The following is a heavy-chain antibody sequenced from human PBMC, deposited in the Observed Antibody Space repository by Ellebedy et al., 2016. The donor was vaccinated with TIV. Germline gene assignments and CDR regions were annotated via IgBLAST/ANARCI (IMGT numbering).Heavy chain of an antibody. V-gene: IGHV1-46*01. CDR3: ARDIQDCIGGNCYPDF. D-gene: IGHD2-15*01. CDR1: GYTFSSYY. CDR2: VNPNSGNT. Sequence: AASVKVSCKASGYTFSSYYLHWARQAPGQGLEWMGLVNPNSGNTSYAQKFQGRVTMTRDTSTSTVYMDLSSLRSEDTAVYYCARDIQDCIGGNCYPDFWGQGTLVTVSS. J-gene: IGHJ4*02.